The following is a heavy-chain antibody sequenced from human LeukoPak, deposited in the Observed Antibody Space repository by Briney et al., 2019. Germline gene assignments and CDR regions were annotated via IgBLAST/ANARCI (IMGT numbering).Heavy chain of an antibody. Sequence: SVKVSCKASGGTFNSYAISWVRQAPGQGLEWMGGIMPLFGTANYAQEFQGRVTFTTDESASTAYMEVSSLRSEDTAVYYCASGSLGDGYGVGDYYQYMDVWGKGTTVTVSS. CDR3: ASGSLGDGYGVGDYYQYMDV. CDR1: GGTFNSYA. J-gene: IGHJ6*03. CDR2: IMPLFGTA. D-gene: IGHD5-24*01. V-gene: IGHV1-69*05.